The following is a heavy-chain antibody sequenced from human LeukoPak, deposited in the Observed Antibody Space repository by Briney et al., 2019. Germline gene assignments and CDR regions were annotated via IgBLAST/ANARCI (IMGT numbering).Heavy chain of an antibody. J-gene: IGHJ4*02. CDR1: GFTFSSCD. V-gene: IGHV3-21*01. D-gene: IGHD1-14*01. Sequence: GGSLRLSCAASGFTFSSCDFNWVRQAPGKGLEWVSSIGPTGTDRYYADSVRGRFTISRDNAKNSMYLQMDSLRDEDTAVYYCATETIGRHYDYWGQGTLLTVSS. CDR3: ATETIGRHYDY. CDR2: IGPTGTDR.